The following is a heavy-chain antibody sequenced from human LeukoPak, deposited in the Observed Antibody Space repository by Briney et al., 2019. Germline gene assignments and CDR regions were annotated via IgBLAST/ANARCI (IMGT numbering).Heavy chain of an antibody. J-gene: IGHJ4*02. D-gene: IGHD6-19*01. V-gene: IGHV3-23*01. CDR3: ARGYSTGWYYFDS. CDR2: ISVSDNA. CDR1: GFTFSSYA. Sequence: PGGSLRLSCAASGFTFSSYAMSWVRQAPGKGLEWVSAISVSDNAYYADSVKGRFTISRDNSRNTLYLQMSTLTAEDTAVYYCARGYSTGWYYFDSWGQGTLVTVSS.